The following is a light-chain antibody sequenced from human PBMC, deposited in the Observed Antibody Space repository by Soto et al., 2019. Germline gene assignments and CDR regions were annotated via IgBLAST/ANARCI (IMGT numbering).Light chain of an antibody. Sequence: DIQMTQSPSSLSASVGDRVTITCRASQSISSYLNWYQQKPGKAPKLLIYAASSLQSGVPSRFSGSGSGTDFTLTISRLQPEDFANYYCQQSYSTPPWTFGQGTKVEIK. CDR2: AAS. J-gene: IGKJ1*01. CDR1: QSISSY. CDR3: QQSYSTPPWT. V-gene: IGKV1-39*01.